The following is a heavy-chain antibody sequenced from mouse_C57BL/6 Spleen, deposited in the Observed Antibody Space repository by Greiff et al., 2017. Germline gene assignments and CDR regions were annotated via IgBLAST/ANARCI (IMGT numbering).Heavy chain of an antibody. CDR3: ARQPLLRFGAMDY. J-gene: IGHJ4*01. CDR2: IWSDGST. CDR1: GFSLTSYG. V-gene: IGHV2-6-1*01. D-gene: IGHD1-1*01. Sequence: VKLMESGPGLVAPSQSLSITCTVSGFSLTSYGVHWVRQPPGKGLEWLVVIWSDGSTTYNSALKSRLSISKDNSKSHVFLKMNSLQTDDTAMYYCARQPLLRFGAMDYWGQGTSVTVSS.